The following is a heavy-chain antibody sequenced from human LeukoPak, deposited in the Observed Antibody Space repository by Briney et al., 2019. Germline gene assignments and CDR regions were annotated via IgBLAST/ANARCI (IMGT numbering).Heavy chain of an antibody. Sequence: GGTLRLSCAASGYTFSSYGMSWVRQAPGKGLEWVSAISGSGGSTYYADSVKGRFTISRDNSKNTLYLQMNSLRAEDTAVYYCAKDRDDYNLGAFDIWGQGTMVTVSS. D-gene: IGHD5-24*01. CDR3: AKDRDDYNLGAFDI. CDR2: ISGSGGST. CDR1: GYTFSSYG. V-gene: IGHV3-23*01. J-gene: IGHJ3*02.